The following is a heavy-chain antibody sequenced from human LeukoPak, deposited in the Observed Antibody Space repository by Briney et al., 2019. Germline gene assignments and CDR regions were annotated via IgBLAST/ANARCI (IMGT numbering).Heavy chain of an antibody. Sequence: GGSLRLSCTASGFTFSSYWMHGVRQVPGKGLVWVSRINSAGISTNYADSVKGRFTISRDNAKNTLYLQMNSLRAEDTAIYYCARDIAAAVDYWGQGTLVTVSS. D-gene: IGHD6-13*01. CDR3: ARDIAAAVDY. CDR2: INSAGIST. V-gene: IGHV3-74*01. J-gene: IGHJ4*02. CDR1: GFTFSSYW.